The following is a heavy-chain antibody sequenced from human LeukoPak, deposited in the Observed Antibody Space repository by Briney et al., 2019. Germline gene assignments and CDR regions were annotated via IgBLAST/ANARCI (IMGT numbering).Heavy chain of an antibody. D-gene: IGHD3-22*01. V-gene: IGHV4-4*07. CDR3: AREGDTMIVVDLDY. Sequence: PSETLSLTCTASGGSISSYYWSWIRQPAGEGLEWIGRIYTSGSTNYNPALKSRVTMSVDTSKNQFSLKLSSVTAADTAVYYCAREGDTMIVVDLDYWGQGTLVTVSS. CDR2: IYTSGST. J-gene: IGHJ4*02. CDR1: GGSISSYY.